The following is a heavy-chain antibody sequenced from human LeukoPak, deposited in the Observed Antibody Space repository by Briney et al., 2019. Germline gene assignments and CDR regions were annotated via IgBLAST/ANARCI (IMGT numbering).Heavy chain of an antibody. CDR1: GGSISSDY. CDR2: IYTSGSS. CDR3: TRIGYCRSTSRYSGYYYYYMDV. V-gene: IGHV4-4*07. D-gene: IGHD2-2*02. Sequence: SETLSLTCTVSGGSISSDYWSWIRQPAGKGLGWIGRIYTSGSSNYNPSLKSRVTMSVETSKNQFSLKLSSVTAADTAVYSCTRIGYCRSTSRYSGYYYYYMDVWGKGTTVTVSS. J-gene: IGHJ6*03.